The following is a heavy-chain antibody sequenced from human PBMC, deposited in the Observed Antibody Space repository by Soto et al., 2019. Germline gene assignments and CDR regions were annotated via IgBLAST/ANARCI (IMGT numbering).Heavy chain of an antibody. J-gene: IGHJ4*02. D-gene: IGHD1-20*01. Sequence: GESLKISCRGSGYSFSSYWIGWVRQTPGKGLEWMGIIYPDDSDTRYSPSFQGQVTISADKSISTAYLQWRSLKASDTAMYYCARRLYNWNPFDYWGQGTPVTV. CDR1: GYSFSSYW. CDR3: ARRLYNWNPFDY. CDR2: IYPDDSDT. V-gene: IGHV5-51*01.